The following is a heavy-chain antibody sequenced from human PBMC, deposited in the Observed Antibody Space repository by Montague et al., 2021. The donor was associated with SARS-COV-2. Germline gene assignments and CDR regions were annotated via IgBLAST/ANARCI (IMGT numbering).Heavy chain of an antibody. V-gene: IGHV3-7*01. CDR2: INDDGTEK. J-gene: IGHJ6*02. Sequence: SLIISCAASGFTFSRYWMALVRQAPVKGLEWVATINDDGTEKYFLDSVKVRFTISRDNAKNSLYLQMSILRAEDTAVYFCARDPRFSDVWGQGTTVTVSS. CDR1: GFTFSRYW. CDR3: ARDPRFSDV.